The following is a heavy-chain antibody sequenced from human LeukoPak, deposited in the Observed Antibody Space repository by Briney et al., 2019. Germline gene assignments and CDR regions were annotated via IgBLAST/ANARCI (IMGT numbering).Heavy chain of an antibody. CDR1: GFTFSGYS. Sequence: GGSLRLSCAASGFTFSGYSMNWVRQAPGKGLEWGSYISFSVNTKYYGDSVKGRFTISRDNAKNSLYLHMDSLRAEDTAVYYCARGAYSSGWAYFDHWGQGTLVTVSS. V-gene: IGHV3-48*04. D-gene: IGHD6-19*01. J-gene: IGHJ4*02. CDR3: ARGAYSSGWAYFDH. CDR2: ISFSVNTK.